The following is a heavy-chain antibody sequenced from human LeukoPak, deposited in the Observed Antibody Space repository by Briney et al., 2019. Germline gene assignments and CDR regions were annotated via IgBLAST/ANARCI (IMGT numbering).Heavy chain of an antibody. D-gene: IGHD4-11*01. J-gene: IGHJ4*02. CDR2: IRYDGSNQ. CDR1: GFTFSTYG. V-gene: IGHV3-30*02. Sequence: GGSLRLSCAASGFTFSTYGMHWVRQAPGRGLEWVALIRYDGSNQNYADSVKGRFTISRDNSRNMLYVQMNSLRAEDTATYYCAKIYSSHLDYWGQGTLVTVSS. CDR3: AKIYSSHLDY.